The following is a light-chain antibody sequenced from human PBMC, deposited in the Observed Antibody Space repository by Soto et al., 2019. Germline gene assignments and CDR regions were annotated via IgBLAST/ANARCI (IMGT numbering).Light chain of an antibody. CDR3: QQRSNWPATLT. CDR1: QSVSSY. CDR2: DAS. Sequence: EIVLTQSPATLSLSPGERATLSCRASQSVSSYLAWYQQKPGQAPRLLIYDASNRATGFPARFSGSGSGTDFTLTISSLEPEDFAVYYCQQRSNWPATLTFGGGTKVDIK. J-gene: IGKJ4*01. V-gene: IGKV3-11*01.